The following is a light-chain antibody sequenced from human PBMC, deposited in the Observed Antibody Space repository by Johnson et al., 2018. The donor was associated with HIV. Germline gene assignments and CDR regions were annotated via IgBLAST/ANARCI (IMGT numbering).Light chain of an antibody. CDR1: SSNIGNNY. CDR2: DNN. Sequence: QSVLTQPPSVSAAPGQKVTISCSGSSSNIGNNYVSWYQQIPGTAPKLLIYDNNKRPSGIPDRFSGSKSGTSATLGITGLQTGDEADYYCGKWDSSLRAGFFGTWSKVTVL. CDR3: GKWDSSLRAGF. J-gene: IGLJ1*01. V-gene: IGLV1-51*01.